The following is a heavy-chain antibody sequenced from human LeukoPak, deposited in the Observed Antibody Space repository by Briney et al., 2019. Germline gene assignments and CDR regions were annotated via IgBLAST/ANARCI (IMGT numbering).Heavy chain of an antibody. D-gene: IGHD3-10*01. Sequence: GGSLRLSCAASGFTFSSYEMNWVRQAPGKGLEWVSYISSSGSTIYYADSVKGRFTISRDNAKNSLYLQMNSLRAEDTALYYCARAPPSGSLAFDIWGQGTMVTVSS. J-gene: IGHJ3*02. CDR2: ISSSGSTI. CDR3: ARAPPSGSLAFDI. CDR1: GFTFSSYE. V-gene: IGHV3-48*03.